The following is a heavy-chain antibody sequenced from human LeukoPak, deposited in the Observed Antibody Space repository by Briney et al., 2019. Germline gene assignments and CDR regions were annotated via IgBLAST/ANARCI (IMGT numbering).Heavy chain of an antibody. J-gene: IGHJ4*02. CDR3: ATDPFEDMVYFDY. Sequence: GPGGSLRLSCAAYGFTFDDYGMRWVRQAPGKGLEWVFDFNWNDRKTRYAGSVKGQFTHSRDNAKNSLYLQMNSLRAEGTALYYWATDPFEDMVYFDYWVEGSLVSV. D-gene: IGHD2-8*01. V-gene: IGHV3-20*04. CDR2: FNWNDRKT. CDR1: GFTFDDYG.